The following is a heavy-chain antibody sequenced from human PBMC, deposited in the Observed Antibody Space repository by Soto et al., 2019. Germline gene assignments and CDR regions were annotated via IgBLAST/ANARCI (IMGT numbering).Heavy chain of an antibody. J-gene: IGHJ1*01. Sequence: QVQLVQSGAEVKKPGSSVSVSCKASGGTFSNYVISWLRQAPGQGLEWMGGIIPIFDTTNYAQKFQGRVTITADESTSTAYMELRSLRSEDTAVYYCARGPITSGYYLDFYDWGQGTLVTVSS. CDR1: GGTFSNYV. V-gene: IGHV1-69*01. CDR2: IIPIFDTT. D-gene: IGHD3-22*01. CDR3: ARGPITSGYYLDFYD.